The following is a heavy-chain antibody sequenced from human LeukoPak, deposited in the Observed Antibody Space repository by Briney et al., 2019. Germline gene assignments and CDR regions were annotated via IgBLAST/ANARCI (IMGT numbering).Heavy chain of an antibody. Sequence: PSETLSLTCTVSGGSISSYYWSWIRQPPGKGLEWIGYIYYSGSTNYNPSLKSRVTISVDTSKNQFSLKLSSVTAADTAVYYCAREPYYDILTGLVGMDVWGQGTTVTVSS. CDR2: IYYSGST. V-gene: IGHV4-59*01. CDR3: AREPYYDILTGLVGMDV. J-gene: IGHJ6*02. CDR1: GGSISSYY. D-gene: IGHD3-9*01.